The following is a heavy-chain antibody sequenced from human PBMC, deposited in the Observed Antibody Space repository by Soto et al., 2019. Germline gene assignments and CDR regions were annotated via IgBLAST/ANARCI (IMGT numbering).Heavy chain of an antibody. J-gene: IGHJ5*02. CDR1: GFSFDGYA. CDR2: ISWNSGNI. Sequence: GGSLRLSCAASGFSFDGYAMNWVRQPPGKGLEWVSGISWNSGNIDYADSVKGRFTISRDNAKNSLYLQMNSLRAEDTALYYCVKASTYSSSQGWFDPWGQGTMVTVS. V-gene: IGHV3-9*01. D-gene: IGHD6-6*01. CDR3: VKASTYSSSQGWFDP.